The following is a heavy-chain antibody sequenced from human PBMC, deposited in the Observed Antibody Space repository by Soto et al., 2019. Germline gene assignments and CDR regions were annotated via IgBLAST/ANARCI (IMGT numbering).Heavy chain of an antibody. CDR1: GFTFTSSA. J-gene: IGHJ6*02. CDR3: AASIAAAGYYYYYYGMDV. CDR2: IVVGSGNT. Sequence: GASVKVSCKASGFTFTSSAVQWMRQARGQRIEWIGWIVVGSGNTNYAQKFQERVTITRDMSTSTAYMELSSLRSEDTAVYYCAASIAAAGYYYYYYGMDVWGQGTTVTVSS. V-gene: IGHV1-58*01. D-gene: IGHD6-13*01.